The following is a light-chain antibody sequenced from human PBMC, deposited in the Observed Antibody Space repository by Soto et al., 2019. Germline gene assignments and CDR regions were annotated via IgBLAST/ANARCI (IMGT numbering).Light chain of an antibody. V-gene: IGLV2-14*01. J-gene: IGLJ2*01. CDR2: DVS. CDR1: SSDVGGHNY. Sequence: QSALTQPASVSGSPGQSITISCTGTSSDVGGHNYVSWYQQHPGKAPKLIIYDVSNRPSGVSSRFSGSKSGNTASLTISGLQAEDEADYYCSSYTSSSTYVIFGGGTKVTVL. CDR3: SSYTSSSTYVI.